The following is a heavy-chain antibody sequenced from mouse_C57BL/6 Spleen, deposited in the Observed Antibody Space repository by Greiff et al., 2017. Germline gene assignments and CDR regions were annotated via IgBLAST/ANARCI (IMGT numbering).Heavy chain of an antibody. CDR1: GFNIKDDY. Sequence: EVKLVESGAELVRPGASVKLSCTASGFNIKDDYMHWVKQRPEQGLEWIGWIDPENGDTEYASKFQGKATITADTSSNTAYLQLSSLTSEDTAVYYCTKVSTMVTHWYFDVWGTGTTVTVSS. D-gene: IGHD2-1*01. J-gene: IGHJ1*03. V-gene: IGHV14-4*01. CDR3: TKVSTMVTHWYFDV. CDR2: IDPENGDT.